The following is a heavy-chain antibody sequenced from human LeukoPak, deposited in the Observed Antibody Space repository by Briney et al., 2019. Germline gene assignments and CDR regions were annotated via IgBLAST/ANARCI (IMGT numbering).Heavy chain of an antibody. CDR1: GGSISSGSYY. D-gene: IGHD3-22*01. V-gene: IGHV4-61*02. J-gene: IGHJ4*02. CDR3: ASAYDSSGYSSLDY. CDR2: IYTSGST. Sequence: SETLSLTCTVSGGSISSGSYYWSWIRQPAGKGLEWIGRIYTSGSTNYNPSLKSRVTISVDTSKNQFSLKLSSVTAADTAVYYCASAYDSSGYSSLDYWGQGTLVTVSS.